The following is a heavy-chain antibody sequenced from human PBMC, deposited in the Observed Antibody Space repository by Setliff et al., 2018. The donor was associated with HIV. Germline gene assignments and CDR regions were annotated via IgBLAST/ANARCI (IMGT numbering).Heavy chain of an antibody. D-gene: IGHD3-10*01. CDR1: GYTFSYA. CDR3: ARVRTDEVRGVYDAFDI. Sequence: ASVKVSCKASGYTFSYAMHWVRQAPGQRLEWMGWINAGNGNTKYSQKFQGRVTITRDTSASTAYMELSSLRSEDTAVFYCARVRTDEVRGVYDAFDIWGQGTMVTVSS. CDR2: INAGNGNT. V-gene: IGHV1-3*01. J-gene: IGHJ3*02.